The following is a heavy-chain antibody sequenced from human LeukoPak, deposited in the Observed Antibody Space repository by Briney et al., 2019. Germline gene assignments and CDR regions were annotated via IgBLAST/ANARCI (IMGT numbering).Heavy chain of an antibody. CDR3: ARAPGGLWFRFDY. CDR1: GGSISSSNW. CDR2: INHSGST. Sequence: SETLSLTCAVSGGSISSSNWWSWVRQPPGKGLEWIGEINHSGSTNYNPSLKSRVTISVDTSKNQFSLKLSSVTAADTAVYYCARAPGGLWFRFDYWGQGTLVTVSS. J-gene: IGHJ4*02. D-gene: IGHD3-10*01. V-gene: IGHV4-4*02.